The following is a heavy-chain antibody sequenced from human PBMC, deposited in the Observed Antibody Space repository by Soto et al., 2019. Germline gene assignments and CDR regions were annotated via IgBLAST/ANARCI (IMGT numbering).Heavy chain of an antibody. D-gene: IGHD5-12*01. CDR2: ISYDGSNK. V-gene: IGHV3-30-3*01. Sequence: GGSLRLSCAASGFTFSSYAMHWVCQAPGKGLEWVAVISYDGSNKYYADSVKGRFTISRDNSKNTLYLQMNSLRAEDTAVYYCARDMATIHYYYYYYGMDVWGQGTTVTVSS. CDR3: ARDMATIHYYYYYYGMDV. CDR1: GFTFSSYA. J-gene: IGHJ6*02.